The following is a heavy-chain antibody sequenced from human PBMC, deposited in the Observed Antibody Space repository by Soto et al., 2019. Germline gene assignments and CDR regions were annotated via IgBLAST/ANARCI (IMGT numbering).Heavy chain of an antibody. V-gene: IGHV4-34*01. CDR2: INHSGST. Sequence: ASETLSLTCAVYGGSFSGYYWSWIRQPPGKGLEWIGEINHSGSTNYNPSLKSRVTISVDTSKNQFSLKLSSVTAADTAVYYCASRMEWLSPLYYYMDVWGKGTTVTVSS. J-gene: IGHJ6*03. CDR3: ASRMEWLSPLYYYMDV. CDR1: GGSFSGYY. D-gene: IGHD3-3*01.